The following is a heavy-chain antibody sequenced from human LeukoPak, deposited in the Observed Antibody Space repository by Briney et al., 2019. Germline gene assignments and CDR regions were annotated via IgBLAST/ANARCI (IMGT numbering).Heavy chain of an antibody. CDR1: GGTFSSYA. J-gene: IGHJ4*02. V-gene: IGHV1-69*05. D-gene: IGHD2-2*01. Sequence: SVKVSCKASGGTFSSYAISWVRQAPGQGLEWMGRIIPIFGTANYAQKFQGRVTITTDESTSTAYMELSRLRSDDTAVYYCAREGRGCSSTSCYQDYWGQGTLVTVSS. CDR2: IIPIFGTA. CDR3: AREGRGCSSTSCYQDY.